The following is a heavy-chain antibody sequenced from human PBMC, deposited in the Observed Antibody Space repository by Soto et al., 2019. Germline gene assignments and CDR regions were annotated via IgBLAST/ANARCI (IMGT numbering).Heavy chain of an antibody. CDR3: TTVTTVDYYFDY. D-gene: IGHD4-17*01. V-gene: IGHV3-72*01. J-gene: IGHJ4*02. CDR2: IRKKTNSYTT. Sequence: EVQLVESGGGLVQPGGSLRLSCAASGLTFSDRYMDWVRQAPGKGLEWVGRIRKKTNSYTTEYAASVKGRFIISRDDSTNSLYLQMSSLKTEDTAVYYCTTVTTVDYYFDYWGQGILVTVSS. CDR1: GLTFSDRY.